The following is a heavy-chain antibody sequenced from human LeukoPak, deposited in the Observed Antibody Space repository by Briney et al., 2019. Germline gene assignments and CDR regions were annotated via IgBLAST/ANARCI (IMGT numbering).Heavy chain of an antibody. CDR1: GYTFTSYD. Sequence: ASVKVSCKASGYTFTSYDINWVRQATGQGLEWMGWMSPDNGNTGYAQRFQGRVTMTRNASISTAYMEVSSLRSEDTAVYYCARGGDMVRGVFYGMDVWGQGTTVTVSS. CDR3: ARGGDMVRGVFYGMDV. V-gene: IGHV1-8*01. CDR2: MSPDNGNT. D-gene: IGHD3-10*01. J-gene: IGHJ6*02.